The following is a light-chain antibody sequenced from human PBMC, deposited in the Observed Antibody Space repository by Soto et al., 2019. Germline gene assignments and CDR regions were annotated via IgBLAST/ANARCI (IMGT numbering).Light chain of an antibody. CDR2: EVS. Sequence: QSVLTQPASVSGSPGQSITISCTGTSRDVGGYNYVSWHQQHPGKAPKLMIFEVSNRPAGVSNRFSGSKSGNTASLTISGLQAADEADYYCSSYTSTYTVVFGGGTKLTVL. V-gene: IGLV2-14*01. CDR1: SRDVGGYNY. CDR3: SSYTSTYTVV. J-gene: IGLJ2*01.